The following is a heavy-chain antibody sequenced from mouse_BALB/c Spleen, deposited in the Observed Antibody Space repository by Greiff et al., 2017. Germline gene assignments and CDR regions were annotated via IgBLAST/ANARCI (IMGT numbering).Heavy chain of an antibody. CDR1: GYSFTSYY. Sequence: QVQLKESGPELVKPGASVKISCKASGYSFTSYYIHWVKQRPGQGLEWIGWIFPGSGNTKYNEKFKGKATLTADTSSSTAYMQLSSLTSEDSAVYFCAREEDGYYVWFAYWGQGTLVTVSA. CDR2: IFPGSGNT. V-gene: IGHV1-66*01. J-gene: IGHJ3*01. D-gene: IGHD2-3*01. CDR3: AREEDGYYVWFAY.